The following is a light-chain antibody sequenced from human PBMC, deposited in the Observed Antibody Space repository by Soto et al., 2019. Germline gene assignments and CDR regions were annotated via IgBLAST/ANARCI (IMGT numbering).Light chain of an antibody. CDR3: QQYNSNPLP. CDR1: QSFSTW. Sequence: DIQMTQSPSTLSASVGDRVTITCRASQSFSTWLAWYQQKPGKAPNLLIYKTSILESGAPSRFSGSGSGTEFTLTISSLQPDDFATYYCQQYNSNPLPFGGGTKVEIK. CDR2: KTS. J-gene: IGKJ4*01. V-gene: IGKV1-5*03.